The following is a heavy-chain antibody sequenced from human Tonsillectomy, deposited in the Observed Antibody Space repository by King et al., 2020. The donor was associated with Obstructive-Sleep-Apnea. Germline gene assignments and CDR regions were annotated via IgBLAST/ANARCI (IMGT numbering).Heavy chain of an antibody. D-gene: IGHD3-10*01. Sequence: VQLVESGGDLIKPGGSLRLSCTASGFAFNDAWMTWVRQAPGKGLEWVGRITSKVDSETTDYAAPVNDRITVSRDDSKNTLSLQMNSLETEDTAVYYCANIKLRHILAYWGQGNPVTVSS. V-gene: IGHV3-15*01. CDR1: GFAFNDAW. CDR3: ANIKLRHILAY. J-gene: IGHJ4*02. CDR2: ITSKVDSETT.